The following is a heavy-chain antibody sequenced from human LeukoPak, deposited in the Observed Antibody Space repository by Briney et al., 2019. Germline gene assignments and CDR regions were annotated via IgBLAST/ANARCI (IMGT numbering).Heavy chain of an antibody. CDR2: ISYDGSNK. Sequence: PGRSLRLSCAASGFTFSSYGMHWVRQAPGKGLEWVAVISYDGSNKYYADSVKGRFTISRDNSKNTLYLQMNSLRAEDTAVYYCAKDCGAIVPAANNWFDPWGQGTLVTVSS. CDR1: GFTFSSYG. J-gene: IGHJ5*02. CDR3: AKDCGAIVPAANNWFDP. D-gene: IGHD2-2*01. V-gene: IGHV3-30*18.